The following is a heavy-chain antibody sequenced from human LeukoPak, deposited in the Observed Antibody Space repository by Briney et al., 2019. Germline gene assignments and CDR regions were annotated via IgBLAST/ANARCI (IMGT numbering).Heavy chain of an antibody. V-gene: IGHV3-48*03. CDR3: AELGITMIGGV. CDR2: IGSRSSTI. CDR1: GFTFSSYE. J-gene: IGHJ6*04. D-gene: IGHD3-10*02. Sequence: GGSLRLSCAASGFTFSSYEMNWVRQAPGKGLEWVSYIGSRSSTIYYADSVKGRFTISRDNAKNSLYLQMNSLRAEDTAVYYCAELGITMIGGVWGKGTTVTISS.